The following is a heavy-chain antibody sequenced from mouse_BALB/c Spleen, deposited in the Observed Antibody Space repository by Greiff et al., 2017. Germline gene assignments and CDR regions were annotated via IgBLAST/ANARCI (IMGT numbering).Heavy chain of an antibody. CDR1: GYSITSDYA. CDR3: ARSGNYGNYGFAY. CDR2: ISYSGST. Sequence: VQLQESGPGLVKPSQSLSLTCTVTGYSITSDYAWNWIRQFPGNKLEWMGYISYSGSTSYNPSLKSRISITRDTSKNQFFLQLNSVTTEDTATYYCARSGNYGNYGFAYWGQGTLVTVSA. D-gene: IGHD2-1*01. V-gene: IGHV3-2*02. J-gene: IGHJ3*01.